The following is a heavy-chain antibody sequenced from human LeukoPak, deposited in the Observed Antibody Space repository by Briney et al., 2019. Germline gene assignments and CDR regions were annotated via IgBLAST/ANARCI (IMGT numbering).Heavy chain of an antibody. D-gene: IGHD2-15*01. CDR2: LYYSGST. J-gene: IGHJ4*02. CDR1: GGSVSSSFYY. Sequence: PSETLSLTCTVSGGSVSSSFYYWGWIRQPPGKGLEWIGSLYYSGSTHYNPALKSRVTMSVDTSKNQFSLNLSSLTAADTAVFFCASAATFSVDYWGQGTLVTVSS. CDR3: ASAATFSVDY. V-gene: IGHV4-39*01.